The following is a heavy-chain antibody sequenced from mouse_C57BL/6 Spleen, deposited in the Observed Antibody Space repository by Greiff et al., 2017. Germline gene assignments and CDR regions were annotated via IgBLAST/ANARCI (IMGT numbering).Heavy chain of an antibody. V-gene: IGHV1-74*01. CDR1: GYTFTSYW. CDR3: AITGWFAY. J-gene: IGHJ3*01. Sequence: VQLQQPGAELVKPGASVKVSCKASGYTFTSYWMPWVKQRPGQGLEWIGRIHPSDSGTNSNQKFKGKATWTVDKSSSTAYMQLSSLTSEDSAVYDCAITGWFAYWGQGTLVTVSS. CDR2: IHPSDSGT.